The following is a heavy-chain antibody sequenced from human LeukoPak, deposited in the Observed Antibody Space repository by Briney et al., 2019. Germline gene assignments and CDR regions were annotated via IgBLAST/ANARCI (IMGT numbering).Heavy chain of an antibody. D-gene: IGHD2-2*01. J-gene: IGHJ3*02. V-gene: IGHV3-48*03. CDR2: ISSSGSTI. CDR3: ARGSRDAFDI. Sequence: GVSLRLSCAASGFTFSSYAMNWVRQAPGKGLEWVSYISSSGSTIYYADSVKGRFTISRDNAKNSVYLQMNSLRAEDTAVYYCARGSRDAFDIWGQGTMATVPS. CDR1: GFTFSSYA.